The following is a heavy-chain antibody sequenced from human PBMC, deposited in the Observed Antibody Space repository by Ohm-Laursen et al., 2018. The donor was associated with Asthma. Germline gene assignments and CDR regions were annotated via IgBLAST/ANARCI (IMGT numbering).Heavy chain of an antibody. D-gene: IGHD1-1*01. J-gene: IGHJ5*02. CDR2: INHSGST. V-gene: IGHV4-39*07. CDR3: ARDRRKRWFDP. Sequence: GTLSLTRTVSGGSITSSTYYWSWIRQPPGKGLEWIGEINHSGSTNYNPSLKSRVTISVDTSKNQFSLKLSSVTAADTAVYYCARDRRKRWFDPWGQGTLVTVSS. CDR1: GGSITSSTYY.